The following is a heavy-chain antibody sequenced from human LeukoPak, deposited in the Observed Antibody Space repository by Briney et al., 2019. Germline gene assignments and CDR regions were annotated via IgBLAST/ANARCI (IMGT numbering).Heavy chain of an antibody. D-gene: IGHD2-2*01. CDR2: VNPNNGVT. CDR1: EDTFTGYY. Sequence: GASVRVSCKASEDTFTGYYIHWVRQAPGQGLEWMGWVNPNNGVTEYAQEFQGWVTMTRDRSLSTSYMELSRLRSDDTAVYYCATDHCTRTNCYEDYYHGMDVWGQGTTVTVSS. V-gene: IGHV1-2*04. CDR3: ATDHCTRTNCYEDYYHGMDV. J-gene: IGHJ6*02.